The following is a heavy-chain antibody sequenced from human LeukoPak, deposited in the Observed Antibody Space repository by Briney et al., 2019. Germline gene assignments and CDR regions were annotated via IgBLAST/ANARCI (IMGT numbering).Heavy chain of an antibody. CDR3: ASDLYCSSTSCYPGGFQH. Sequence: SETLSLTCTVSGGSISSYYWSWIRQPPGKGLEWIGYIYYSGSTNYNPSLKSRVTISVDTSKNQFSLKLSSVTAADTAVYYCASDLYCSSTSCYPGGFQHWGQGTLVTVSS. J-gene: IGHJ1*01. V-gene: IGHV4-59*01. D-gene: IGHD2-2*01. CDR2: IYYSGST. CDR1: GGSISSYY.